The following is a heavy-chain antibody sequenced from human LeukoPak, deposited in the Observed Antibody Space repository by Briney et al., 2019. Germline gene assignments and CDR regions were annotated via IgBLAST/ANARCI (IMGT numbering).Heavy chain of an antibody. V-gene: IGHV3-7*01. CDR3: TRDRSRAEDD. CDR1: GFTFSGHW. CDR2: INQGGSDK. Sequence: GGPLRLSCAASGFTFSGHWMMWVRQAPGKGLEWVANINQGGSDKYYVDSVKGRFTISRDNANNLLYLQMNSLRGEDTAVYYCTRDRSRAEDDWGQGTLVTVSS. J-gene: IGHJ4*02. D-gene: IGHD1-14*01.